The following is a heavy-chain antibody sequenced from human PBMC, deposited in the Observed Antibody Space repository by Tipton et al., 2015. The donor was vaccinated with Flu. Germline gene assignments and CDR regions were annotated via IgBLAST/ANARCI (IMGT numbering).Heavy chain of an antibody. J-gene: IGHJ5*02. V-gene: IGHV4-39*07. CDR2: MYNSGST. CDR1: GGSISSSSYY. CDR3: ARENRDIVLVVYASNWFDP. D-gene: IGHD2-8*02. Sequence: TLSLTCTVSGGSISSSSYYWGWIRQPPGKGLEWIGSMYNSGSTYYSTSLKSRVTISVDTSKNQFSLKLSPVTAADTAVYYCARENRDIVLVVYASNWFDPWGQGTLVTVSS.